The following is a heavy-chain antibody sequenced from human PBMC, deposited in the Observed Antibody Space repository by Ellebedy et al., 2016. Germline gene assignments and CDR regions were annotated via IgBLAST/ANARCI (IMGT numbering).Heavy chain of an antibody. CDR1: GFTFSGSA. CDR2: ISYDGTTT. V-gene: IGHV3-30-3*01. Sequence: GESLKISCAASGFTFSGSALHWVRQTPGKGLEWLALISYDGTTTWFADSVKGRFTISRDNSKNTLDLQMNSLRAEDTAVYYCARDAVGKSHFYYMDVWGKGTTVTVSS. D-gene: IGHD4-23*01. CDR3: ARDAVGKSHFYYMDV. J-gene: IGHJ6*03.